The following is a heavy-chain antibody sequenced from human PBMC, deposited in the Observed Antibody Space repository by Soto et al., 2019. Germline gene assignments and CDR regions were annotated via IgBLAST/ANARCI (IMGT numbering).Heavy chain of an antibody. CDR1: GFTFSYG. CDR2: ISYDSSNK. CDR3: AKLVIGYCSGNTCDDY. D-gene: IGHD2-15*01. Sequence: VQLLESGGGLIQPGGSLRLSCAASGFTFSYGIHWLRQAPGKGLEWVAYISYDSSNKFYGDSVKGRFTISRDNSKNTLSLQMNSLRAEDTAVYYCAKLVIGYCSGNTCDDYWGQGTLVAVSS. V-gene: IGHV3-30*18. J-gene: IGHJ4*02.